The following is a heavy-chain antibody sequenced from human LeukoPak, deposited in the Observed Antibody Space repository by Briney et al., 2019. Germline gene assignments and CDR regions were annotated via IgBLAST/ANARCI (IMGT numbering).Heavy chain of an antibody. CDR1: GYSFTSYW. D-gene: IGHD2-21*02. Sequence: GSSLKISCKGSGYSFTSYWIGWVRPMPGEVVEWIGIFYPGDSDTRYSPSFKGKTTISADKSISTAYLQWSSLKASDTAMYYCARQLAYCGGDCYQRPHYFYGMDVWGQGTTVTVSS. J-gene: IGHJ6*02. CDR2: FYPGDSDT. CDR3: ARQLAYCGGDCYQRPHYFYGMDV. V-gene: IGHV5-51*01.